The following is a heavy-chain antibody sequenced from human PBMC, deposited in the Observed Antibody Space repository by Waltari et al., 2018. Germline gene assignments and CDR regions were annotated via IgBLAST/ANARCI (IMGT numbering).Heavy chain of an antibody. Sequence: QVQLVQSGSELKKPGASVKVSCKASGYTFTSHAMNWVRQAPGQGLEFMGWINTNTGNPFYGQGLTGRFGFSLDTSASTAYMESNSLKAEDTAVYYCARELLGGGAFDSWGQGTLVTVSS. CDR3: ARELLGGGAFDS. CDR2: INTNTGNP. CDR1: GYTFTSHA. J-gene: IGHJ4*02. V-gene: IGHV7-4-1*02. D-gene: IGHD3-16*01.